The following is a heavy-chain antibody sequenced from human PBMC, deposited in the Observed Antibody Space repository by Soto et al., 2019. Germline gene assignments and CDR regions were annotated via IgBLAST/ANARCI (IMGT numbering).Heavy chain of an antibody. Sequence: SETLSLTCTVSGGSISSYYWSWIRQPPGKGLEWIGYIYYSGSTNYNPSLKSRVTISVDTSKNQFSLKLSSVTAADTAVYYCARGTVAEIPYYYYMDVWGKGTTVTVSS. V-gene: IGHV4-59*01. D-gene: IGHD6-19*01. CDR3: ARGTVAEIPYYYYMDV. CDR1: GGSISSYY. J-gene: IGHJ6*03. CDR2: IYYSGST.